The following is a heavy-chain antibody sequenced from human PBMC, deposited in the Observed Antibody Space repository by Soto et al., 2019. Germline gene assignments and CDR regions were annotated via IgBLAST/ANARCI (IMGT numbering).Heavy chain of an antibody. J-gene: IGHJ4*02. V-gene: IGHV3-66*01. CDR1: GFTVSTNY. Sequence: EVQLVESGGGLVQPGGSLRLSCAVSGFTVSTNYMSWVRQTPGKGLESVSIIYSDGSTYYADSVKGRFTTSRDSASNTLYLQMDNLRADDTAVYHCARDSSYYGSGRGVLDYWGQGTLVTVFS. CDR3: ARDSSYYGSGRGVLDY. D-gene: IGHD3-10*01. CDR2: IYSDGST.